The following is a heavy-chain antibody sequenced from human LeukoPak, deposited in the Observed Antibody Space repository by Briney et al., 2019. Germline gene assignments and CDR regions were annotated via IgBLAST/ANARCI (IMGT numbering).Heavy chain of an antibody. CDR3: ARDQVSSLPDY. J-gene: IGHJ4*02. V-gene: IGHV1-2*02. D-gene: IGHD6-13*01. CDR1: GYTLTDYY. Sequence: ASVKVSCKASGYTLTDYYMHWVRQAPGQGLEWMGWISPKNGGTDYAQKFQGRVTMTRDTSVNTAYMELTSLRSDDTAVYYCARDQVSSLPDYWGQGTLVTVSS. CDR2: ISPKNGGT.